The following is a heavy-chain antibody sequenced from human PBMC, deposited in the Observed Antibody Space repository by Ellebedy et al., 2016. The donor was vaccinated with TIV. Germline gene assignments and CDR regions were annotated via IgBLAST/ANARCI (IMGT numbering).Heavy chain of an antibody. CDR3: ARDYYGSGSYQDY. CDR1: GFIFGDYY. Sequence: PGGSLRLSCAASGFIFGDYYMSWIRQAPGKGLEWVSYISSSSTYTNYADPVKGRFTISRDNAKNSLYLQMNSLIAEDTAVYYCARDYYGSGSYQDYWGQGTLVTVSS. V-gene: IGHV3-11*06. D-gene: IGHD3-10*01. CDR2: ISSSSTYT. J-gene: IGHJ4*02.